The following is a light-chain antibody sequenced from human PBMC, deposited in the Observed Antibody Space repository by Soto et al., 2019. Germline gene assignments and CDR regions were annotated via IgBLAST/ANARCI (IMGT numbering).Light chain of an antibody. CDR3: QQSFSPLWT. CDR2: AAS. Sequence: DIQMTQSPSSLSASVGDRVTITCRASQSISNYLNWYQQKPGKAPKLLIYAASSMQSGDPSRFSGRGSETDFTRTISSLQPDDSATYYCQQSFSPLWTFGQGTKVEV. V-gene: IGKV1-39*01. J-gene: IGKJ1*01. CDR1: QSISNY.